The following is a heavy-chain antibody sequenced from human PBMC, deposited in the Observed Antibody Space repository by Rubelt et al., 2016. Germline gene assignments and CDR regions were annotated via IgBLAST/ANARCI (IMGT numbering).Heavy chain of an antibody. CDR3: ARGRVVLTTSFDY. V-gene: IGHV1-2*02. D-gene: IGHD2-15*01. CDR2: VNPNNGGA. CDR1: GFSFTAFS. Sequence: QVQLLQSGAEVRKPGASVRVSCKASGFSFTAFSIHWLRQAPGQGLEWMGNVNPNNGGANYAQKFRGRVTMATDTSISTAYLAINSLTSADTAVYFCARGRVVLTTSFDYWGQGSRVTGSS. J-gene: IGHJ4*02.